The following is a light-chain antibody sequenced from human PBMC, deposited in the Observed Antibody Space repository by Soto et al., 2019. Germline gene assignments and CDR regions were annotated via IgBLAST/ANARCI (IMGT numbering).Light chain of an antibody. CDR1: QSVSTR. V-gene: IGKV1-5*02. CDR2: DAS. Sequence: DIQMSQSPSSLSASVGDRVTIIFRASQSVSTRLAWYQQKPGKAPKVLIYDASSWAGGVPSRFTGSGSGTEFTLTINSLQPDDFATYYCQQYSVYWTFGQGTNVDIK. CDR3: QQYSVYWT. J-gene: IGKJ1*01.